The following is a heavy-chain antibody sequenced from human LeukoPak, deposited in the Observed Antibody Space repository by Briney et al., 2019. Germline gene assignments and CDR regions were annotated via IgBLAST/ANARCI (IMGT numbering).Heavy chain of an antibody. Sequence: PGGSLRLSCAASGFTFSSYAMSWVRQAPGKGLEWVSAISGGGGSTYYADSVKGRFTISRDNSKNTLYLQMNSLRAEDTAVYYCAKPPGWWDPWGTEPDSRSDYWGQGTLVTVSS. CDR1: GFTFSSYA. CDR3: AKPPGWWDPWGTEPDSRSDY. CDR2: ISGGGGST. D-gene: IGHD3-16*01. V-gene: IGHV3-23*01. J-gene: IGHJ4*02.